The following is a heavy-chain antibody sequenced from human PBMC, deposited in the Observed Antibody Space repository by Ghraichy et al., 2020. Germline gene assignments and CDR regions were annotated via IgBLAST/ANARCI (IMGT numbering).Heavy chain of an antibody. CDR2: IRQDGSQE. J-gene: IGHJ4*02. Sequence: GGSLRLSCEGSGFTFSNYWMSWVRQAPGKGLEWVASIRQDGSQEFYVDSVEGRFITSRDNARNLVSLQMDRLTIDDTAVYYCARVRTQWYDFWGGCSAVDSWGQGSRVTVS. CDR3: ARVRTQWYDFWGGCSAVDS. V-gene: IGHV3-7*01. D-gene: IGHD3-3*01. CDR1: GFTFSNYW.